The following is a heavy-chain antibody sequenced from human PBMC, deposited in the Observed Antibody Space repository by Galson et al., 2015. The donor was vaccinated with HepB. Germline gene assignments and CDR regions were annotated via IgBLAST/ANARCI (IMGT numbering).Heavy chain of an antibody. J-gene: IGHJ2*01. V-gene: IGHV1-69*13. CDR3: ARVVDHSNYFYWYFDL. CDR2: IIPIFGTA. D-gene: IGHD4-11*01. CDR1: GGTFSSYA. Sequence: SVKVSCKASGGTFSSYAISWVRQAPGQGLEWMGGIIPIFGTANYAQKFQGRVTITADESTSTAYMELSSLRSEDTAAYYCARVVDHSNYFYWYFDLWGRGTLVTVSS.